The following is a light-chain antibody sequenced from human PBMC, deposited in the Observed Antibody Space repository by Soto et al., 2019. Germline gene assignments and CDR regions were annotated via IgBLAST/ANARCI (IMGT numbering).Light chain of an antibody. J-gene: IGKJ1*01. CDR1: QSISTW. CDR3: QHYNTYSQT. CDR2: KTS. Sequence: PSTLSPSGGDRVTITCRASQSISTWLAWYQQKPGKAPKLLIYKTSTLESGVPSRFSGSGSGTEFNLTISSLQPDDFATYYCQHYNTYSQTFGQGTKVDIK. V-gene: IGKV1-5*03.